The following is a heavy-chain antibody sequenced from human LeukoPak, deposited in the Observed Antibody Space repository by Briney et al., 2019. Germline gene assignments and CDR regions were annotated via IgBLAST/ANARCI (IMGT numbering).Heavy chain of an antibody. CDR3: ATKPNSLSYFDN. Sequence: PSETLSLTCTVSGGSISSGGYYWSWIRQHPGKGLEWIGYIYYSGSTYYNPSLKSRVTISVDTSKNQFSLKLSSVTAADTAVYYCATKPNSLSYFDNWGQGTLATVSS. D-gene: IGHD1-14*01. CDR1: GGSISSGGYY. CDR2: IYYSGST. V-gene: IGHV4-31*03. J-gene: IGHJ4*02.